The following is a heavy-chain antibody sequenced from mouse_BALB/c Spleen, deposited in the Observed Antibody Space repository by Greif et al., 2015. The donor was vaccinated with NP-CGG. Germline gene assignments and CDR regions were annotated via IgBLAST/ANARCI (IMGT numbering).Heavy chain of an antibody. CDR1: GFNIKDYY. V-gene: IGHV14-1*02. D-gene: IGHD4-1*01. Sequence: VQLQQSGAELVRPGALVKLSCKASGFNIKDYYMHWVKQRPEQGLEWIGWIDPENGNTIYDPKFQGKASITADTSSNTAYLQLSSLTSEDTAVYYCARSAGTGRFAYWGQGTLVTVSA. CDR2: IDPENGNT. J-gene: IGHJ3*01. CDR3: ARSAGTGRFAY.